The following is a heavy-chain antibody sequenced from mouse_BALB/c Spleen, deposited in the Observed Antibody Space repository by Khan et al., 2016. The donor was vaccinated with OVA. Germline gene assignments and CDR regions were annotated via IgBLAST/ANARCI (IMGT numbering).Heavy chain of an antibody. CDR2: IWAGGST. V-gene: IGHV2-9*02. J-gene: IGHJ2*01. CDR1: GFSLTSYA. CDR3: ARNRERDYFDY. Sequence: QVQLKQSGPGLVAPSQSLSITCTVTGFSLTSYAIHWIRQPPGKGLEWLGVIWAGGSTNYNSALMSRLSISKDNSKSQVFLKMNSLQTHDTAIYYCARNRERDYFDYWGQGTTLTVSS.